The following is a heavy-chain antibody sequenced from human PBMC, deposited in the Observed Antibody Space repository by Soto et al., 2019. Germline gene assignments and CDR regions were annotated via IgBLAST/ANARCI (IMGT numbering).Heavy chain of an antibody. Sequence: EVQLLESGGGLVQPGGSLRLSCAASGFTFSSYAMSWVRQAPGKGLEWVSAISGSGGSTYYADSVKGRFTISRDNSKNTLYLQMNSLRAEDTAVYYCAKDQVRVLEWLSEGYYYYGMDVWGQGTTVTVSS. V-gene: IGHV3-23*01. CDR2: ISGSGGST. CDR3: AKDQVRVLEWLSEGYYYYGMDV. D-gene: IGHD3-3*01. CDR1: GFTFSSYA. J-gene: IGHJ6*02.